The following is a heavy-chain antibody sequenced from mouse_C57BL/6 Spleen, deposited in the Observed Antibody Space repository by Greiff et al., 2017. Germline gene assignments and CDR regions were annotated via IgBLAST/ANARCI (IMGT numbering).Heavy chain of an antibody. J-gene: IGHJ1*03. CDR3: ARSDYYGYFDV. CDR2: INPNNGGT. V-gene: IGHV1-26*01. D-gene: IGHD2-4*01. Sequence: VQLQQSGPELVKPGASVKISCKASGYTFTDYYMNWVKQSHGKSLEWIGDINPNNGGTSYNQKFKGKATLTVDKSSSTAYMELRSLTSEDSAVYYCARSDYYGYFDVWGTGTTVTVSS. CDR1: GYTFTDYY.